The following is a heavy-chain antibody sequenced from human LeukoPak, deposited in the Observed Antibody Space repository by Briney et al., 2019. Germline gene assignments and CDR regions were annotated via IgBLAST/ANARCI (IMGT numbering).Heavy chain of an antibody. CDR1: GFTFSSYA. CDR3: AREYYYDSSGYAGSDY. D-gene: IGHD3-22*01. CDR2: ISYDGSNK. Sequence: GESLRLSCSASGFTFSSYAMHWVRQAPGKGLEWVAVISYDGSNKYYADSVKGRFTISRDNSKNTLYLQMNSLRAEDTAVYYCAREYYYDSSGYAGSDYWGQGTLVTVSS. V-gene: IGHV3-30-3*01. J-gene: IGHJ4*02.